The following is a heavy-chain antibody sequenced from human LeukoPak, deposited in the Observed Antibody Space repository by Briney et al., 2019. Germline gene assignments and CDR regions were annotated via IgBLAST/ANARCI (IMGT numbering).Heavy chain of an antibody. CDR3: ARGPSKGYSSSWYLGH. CDR1: GFIFSSYD. Sequence: PGGSRRLSCAASGFIFSSYDMHWVRQAPGKGLEWVAVMSYDGSNEYYADSVKGRFTISRDNSKNTLYMEVNSLRAEDTAVYSCARGPSKGYSSSWYLGHWGQGTLVTVSS. V-gene: IGHV3-30-3*01. CDR2: MSYDGSNE. J-gene: IGHJ4*02. D-gene: IGHD6-13*01.